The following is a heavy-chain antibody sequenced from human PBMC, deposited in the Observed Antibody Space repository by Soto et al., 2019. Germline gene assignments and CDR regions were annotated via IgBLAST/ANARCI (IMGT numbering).Heavy chain of an antibody. D-gene: IGHD3-9*01. J-gene: IGHJ4*02. CDR2: VSGSGDST. CDR3: AKLGSDDWRYFNY. CDR1: GFSFSSYA. V-gene: IGHV3-23*01. Sequence: PGGSLRLSCVASGFSFSSYAMTWVRQAPGKGLEWVSAVSGSGDSTFYADSARGRFTISRDNSKNTLHLQINNLRADDTAVYYCAKLGSDDWRYFNYWGQGTLVTVSS.